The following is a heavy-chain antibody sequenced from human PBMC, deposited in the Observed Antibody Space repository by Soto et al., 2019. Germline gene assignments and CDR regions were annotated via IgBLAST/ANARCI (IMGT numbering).Heavy chain of an antibody. J-gene: IGHJ4*02. CDR2: IIPILGIA. V-gene: IGHV1-69*08. CDR1: GVTFSSYT. Sequence: QVQLVQSGAEVKKPGSSVKVSCKASGVTFSSYTISWVRQAPGQGLEWMGRIIPILGIANYAQKFLGRVTITAGKSTCTAYMELMSLRSEDTAVYYGARDDGGPYSSGWEDFDYWGQGTLVTVSS. D-gene: IGHD6-19*01. CDR3: ARDDGGPYSSGWEDFDY.